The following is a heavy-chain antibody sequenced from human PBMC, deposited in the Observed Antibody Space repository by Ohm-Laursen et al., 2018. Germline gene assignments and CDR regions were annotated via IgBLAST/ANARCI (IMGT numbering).Heavy chain of an antibody. J-gene: IGHJ4*02. CDR3: ARDLDVHSSSSPY. CDR2: IYHSGST. Sequence: SQTLSLTCAVSGYSISSGYYWGWIRQPPGKGLEWIGSIYHSGSTYHNPSLKSRVTISVDKSKNQFSLKLISVTAADTAVYYCARDLDVHSSSSPYWGQGTLVTVSS. V-gene: IGHV4-38-2*02. D-gene: IGHD6-6*01. CDR1: GYSISSGYY.